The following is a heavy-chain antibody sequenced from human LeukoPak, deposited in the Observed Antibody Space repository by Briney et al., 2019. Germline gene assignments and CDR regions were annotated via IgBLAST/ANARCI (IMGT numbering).Heavy chain of an antibody. D-gene: IGHD3-10*01. CDR1: VGSISSSSYY. V-gene: IGHV4-39*01. Sequence: SETLSLTCTVSVGSISSSSYYCGWICEPPGEGLGWVGSVCYSVSAYYNPSLKSRVTISVYTSKNQFSLKLSSVTAADTAVYYCARQSWVLWFGELFQSRVTNFDYWGQGTLVTVSS. CDR2: VCYSVSA. CDR3: ARQSWVLWFGELFQSRVTNFDY. J-gene: IGHJ4*02.